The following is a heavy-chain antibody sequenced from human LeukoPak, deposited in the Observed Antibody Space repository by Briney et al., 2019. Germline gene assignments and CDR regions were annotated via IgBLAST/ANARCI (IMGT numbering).Heavy chain of an antibody. V-gene: IGHV4-59*08. J-gene: IGHJ3*02. CDR2: IHYSGSS. Sequence: PSETLALTCTVSGGSISGDHWNWIRQPPGTGLEWIGYIHYSGSSNYNPSLKSRVTISIETSKNQFSLKLTSVTAADTAVYYCARRNDFGIWGKGTIVSSSS. CDR1: GGSISGDH. CDR3: ARRNDFGI.